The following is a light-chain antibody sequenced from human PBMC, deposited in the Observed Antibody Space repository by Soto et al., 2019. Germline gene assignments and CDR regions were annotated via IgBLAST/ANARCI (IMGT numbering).Light chain of an antibody. J-gene: IGLJ2*01. CDR2: SND. Sequence: QSVLTQPPSASGTPGQRVTISCSGSSSNIGRNAVSWYQQLPGTAPKLLIYSNDQRPSGVPDRFSGAKSGTSASLAISGLQSEDEADYYCAAWDDSLSGRVVFGGGTKLTVL. CDR3: AAWDDSLSGRVV. V-gene: IGLV1-44*01. CDR1: SSNIGRNA.